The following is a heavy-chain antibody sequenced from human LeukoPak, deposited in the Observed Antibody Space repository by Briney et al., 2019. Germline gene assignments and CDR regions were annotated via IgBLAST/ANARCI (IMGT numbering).Heavy chain of an antibody. CDR1: GFTFSSYG. CDR3: AKDFGSGWYYFDY. J-gene: IGHJ4*02. Sequence: GGSLRLSCAASGFTFSSYGMHWVRQAPGKGLEWVAAISWDGNNKYYADSVKGRFTISRDNSTNTLYLQMNSLRAEDTAVYCCAKDFGSGWYYFDYWGQGTLVPVSS. CDR2: ISWDGNNK. D-gene: IGHD6-19*01. V-gene: IGHV3-30*18.